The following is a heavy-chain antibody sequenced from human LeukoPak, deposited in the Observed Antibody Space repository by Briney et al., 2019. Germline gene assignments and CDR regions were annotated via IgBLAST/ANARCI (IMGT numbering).Heavy chain of an antibody. J-gene: IGHJ4*02. D-gene: IGHD3-22*01. CDR1: GYTFTTYY. V-gene: IGHV1-46*01. Sequence: ASVKVSCKASGYTFTTYYIHWVRQAPGQGLEWMGMVNPSGFTTTYAQKFQGRVAMTRDMSTSTVYMQLSSLRSGDTAVYYCARDLKGYSDSSGYLPLGYWGQGTLVTVSS. CDR2: VNPSGFTT. CDR3: ARDLKGYSDSSGYLPLGY.